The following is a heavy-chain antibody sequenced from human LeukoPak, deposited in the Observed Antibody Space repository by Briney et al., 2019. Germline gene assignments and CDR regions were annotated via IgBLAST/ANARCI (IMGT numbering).Heavy chain of an antibody. D-gene: IGHD3-22*01. Sequence: KPSETLSLTCTVSGYSISSGYYWGWIRQPPGKGLEWIGSIYHSGSTYYNPSLKSRVTISVDTSKNQFSLKLSSVTAADTAVYYCARVYYYDSSGYYRRAFDIWGQGTMVTASS. J-gene: IGHJ3*02. CDR2: IYHSGST. V-gene: IGHV4-38-2*02. CDR1: GYSISSGYY. CDR3: ARVYYYDSSGYYRRAFDI.